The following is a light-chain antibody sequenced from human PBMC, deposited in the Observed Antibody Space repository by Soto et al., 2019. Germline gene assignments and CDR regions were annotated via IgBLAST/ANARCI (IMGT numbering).Light chain of an antibody. V-gene: IGKV1-5*01. Sequence: DIQMTQSPSTLSASVGDRVTISCRASQSISNWLAWCQQKPGKAPKLLMSDASSLERGVPSRFSGSGSGTEFTLTISSLQPDDFATYYCQQYDTYSRTFGQGTKVEIK. CDR3: QQYDTYSRT. CDR1: QSISNW. CDR2: DAS. J-gene: IGKJ1*01.